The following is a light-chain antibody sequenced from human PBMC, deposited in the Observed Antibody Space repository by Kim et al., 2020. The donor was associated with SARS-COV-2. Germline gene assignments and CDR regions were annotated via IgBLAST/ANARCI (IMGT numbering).Light chain of an antibody. CDR3: QQFNNYPLT. CDR1: QGISSA. V-gene: IGKV1D-13*01. Sequence: AIQLTQYPSSLSASVGDRVTITCRASQGISSALAWYQQKRGKVPKLLIYDASKLESGVPSRLSGSGSGTDFTLTISSLQPEDFATYYCQQFNNYPLTFGGGTKVDIK. CDR2: DAS. J-gene: IGKJ4*01.